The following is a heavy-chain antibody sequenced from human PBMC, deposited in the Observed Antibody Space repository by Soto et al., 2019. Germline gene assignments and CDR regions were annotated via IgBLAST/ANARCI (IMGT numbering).Heavy chain of an antibody. D-gene: IGHD3-16*01. CDR3: ARSPGCGLTDGYYYYYGMDV. Sequence: ASVKVSCKASGYTFTSYDINWVRQATGQGLEWMGWMNPNSGNTGYAQKFQGRVTMTRNTSISTAYMELSSLRSEDTAVYYCARSPGCGLTDGYYYYYGMDVWGQGTTVTVSS. CDR1: GYTFTSYD. CDR2: MNPNSGNT. V-gene: IGHV1-8*01. J-gene: IGHJ6*02.